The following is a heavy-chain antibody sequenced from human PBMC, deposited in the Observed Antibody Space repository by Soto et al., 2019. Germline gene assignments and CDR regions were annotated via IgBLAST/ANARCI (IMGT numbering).Heavy chain of an antibody. CDR1: GFSLSTSGVG. Sequence: QITLKESGPTLVRPTQTLTLTCTFSGFSLSTSGVGVGWIRQPPGKALEWLALIYWDDDKRYSPSLKSRLTLTKPTSKNQVVLTMTNMDPVDTATYYCAHSRCGGDCLQSYSSHYYYGMDVWGQGTTVTVSS. CDR2: IYWDDDK. V-gene: IGHV2-5*02. D-gene: IGHD2-21*02. CDR3: AHSRCGGDCLQSYSSHYYYGMDV. J-gene: IGHJ6*02.